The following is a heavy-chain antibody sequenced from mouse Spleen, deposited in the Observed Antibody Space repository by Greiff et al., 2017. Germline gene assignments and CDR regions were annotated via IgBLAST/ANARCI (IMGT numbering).Heavy chain of an antibody. V-gene: IGHV1-39*01. J-gene: IGHJ4*01. D-gene: IGHD2-5*01. Sequence: VHVKQSGPELVKPGASVKISCKASGYSFTDYNMNWVKQSNGKSLEWIGVINPNYGTTSYNQKFKGKATLTVDQSSSTAYMQLNSLTSEDSAVYYCARGAYYSKGGAMDYWGQGTSVTVSS. CDR2: INPNYGTT. CDR1: GYSFTDYN. CDR3: ARGAYYSKGGAMDY.